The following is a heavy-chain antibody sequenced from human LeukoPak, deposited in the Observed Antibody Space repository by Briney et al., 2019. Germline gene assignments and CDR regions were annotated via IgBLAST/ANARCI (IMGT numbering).Heavy chain of an antibody. CDR1: GFTFSSYG. CDR3: AREGPRGNSQFDY. V-gene: IGHV3-33*01. Sequence: GGSLRLSCAASGFTFSSYGMHWVRQAPGKGLEWVALIWHDGSNKYYTDSVKGRLTISRDNSKNTLYLQMNSLRAEDTAVYYCAREGPRGNSQFDYWGQGTLVTVSS. J-gene: IGHJ4*02. D-gene: IGHD4-23*01. CDR2: IWHDGSNK.